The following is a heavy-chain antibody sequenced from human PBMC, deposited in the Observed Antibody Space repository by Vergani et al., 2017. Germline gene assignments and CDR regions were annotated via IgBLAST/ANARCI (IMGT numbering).Heavy chain of an antibody. J-gene: IGHJ6*03. V-gene: IGHV4-31*03. CDR2: IYYSGTT. CDR1: GGSITTGGYY. CDR3: ARQKDYYMDV. Sequence: QVQLQESGPGLVKPSQTLSLTCTVSGGSITTGGYYWSWIRQRPGKGLEWIGYIYYSGTTYYNPSLESRLTISLDTSENHLSLKLTSVTDADTAVYYCARQKDYYMDVWGKGTTVTVS.